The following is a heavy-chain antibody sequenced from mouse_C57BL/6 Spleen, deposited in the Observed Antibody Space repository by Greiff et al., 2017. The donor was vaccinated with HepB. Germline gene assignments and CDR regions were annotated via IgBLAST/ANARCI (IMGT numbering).Heavy chain of an antibody. D-gene: IGHD2-5*01. J-gene: IGHJ3*01. CDR3: AREAYSNYAWFAY. Sequence: VQLQQSDAELVKPEASVKISCKVSGYTFTDHTIHWMKQRPEQGLEWIGYIYPRDGSTKYNEKFKGKATLTADKSSSTAYMQLNSLTSEDSAVYFCAREAYSNYAWFAYWGQGTLVTVSA. CDR1: GYTFTDHT. CDR2: IYPRDGST. V-gene: IGHV1-78*01.